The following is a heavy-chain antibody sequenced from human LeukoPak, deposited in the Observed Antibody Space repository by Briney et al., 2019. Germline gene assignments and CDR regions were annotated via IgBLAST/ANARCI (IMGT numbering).Heavy chain of an antibody. D-gene: IGHD3-22*01. V-gene: IGHV4-61*02. CDR2: IYTSGST. Sequence: SETLSLTCTVSGGSISSGSYYWSWIRQPAGKGLEWIGRIYTSGSTNYNPSLKSRVTISVDTSKNQFSLKLSSVTAADTAVYYCARAVIDYYDSSGYYNPNYWYFDLWGRGTLVTVSS. CDR3: ARAVIDYYDSSGYYNPNYWYFDL. CDR1: GGSISSGSYY. J-gene: IGHJ2*01.